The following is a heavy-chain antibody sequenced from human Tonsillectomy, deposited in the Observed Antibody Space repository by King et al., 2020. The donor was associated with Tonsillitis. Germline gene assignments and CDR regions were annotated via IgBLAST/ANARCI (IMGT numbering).Heavy chain of an antibody. CDR3: ARGESAPPRRGWDYFRY. CDR2: NIPNTGGT. CDR1: GYAFTGYY. D-gene: IGHD6-6*01. V-gene: IGHV1-2*02. Sequence: GQLVQSGAEVKKPGASVKVSCQASGYAFTGYYIHWVRQAPGQGLEWMGWNIPNTGGTNYVEKFQGRVTMTRDTSITTAYMELSGLRSDDTAVYYCARGESAPPRRGWDYFRYFGQGTLVTVSS. J-gene: IGHJ4*02.